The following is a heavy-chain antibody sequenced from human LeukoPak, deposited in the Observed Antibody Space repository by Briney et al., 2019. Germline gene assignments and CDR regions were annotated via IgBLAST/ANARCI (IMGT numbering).Heavy chain of an antibody. J-gene: IGHJ4*02. CDR3: ARDPPAYTPPHSSSPPAPFDY. D-gene: IGHD6-6*01. CDR2: INPNSGGT. Sequence: ASVTVSCTASGYTFTGYYMHWVRQALGQGLEWMGWINPNSGGTNYAQKFQGRVTMTRDTSISTAYMELSRLRSDDTAVYYCARDPPAYTPPHSSSPPAPFDYWGQGTLVTVSS. CDR1: GYTFTGYY. V-gene: IGHV1-2*02.